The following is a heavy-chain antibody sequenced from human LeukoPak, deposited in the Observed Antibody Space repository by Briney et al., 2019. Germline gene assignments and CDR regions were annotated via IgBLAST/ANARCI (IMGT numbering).Heavy chain of an antibody. V-gene: IGHV3-48*04. CDR2: ISSSSSTI. CDR3: ARGKTSQNIVTRKTYNWFDP. D-gene: IGHD2/OR15-2a*01. J-gene: IGHJ5*02. Sequence: GGSLRLSCAASGFTFSSYSTNWVRQAPGKGLEWVSYISSSSSTIYYADSVKGRFTISRDNAKNSLYLQMKSLRAEDTAVYYCARGKTSQNIVTRKTYNWFDPWGQGTLVTVSS. CDR1: GFTFSSYS.